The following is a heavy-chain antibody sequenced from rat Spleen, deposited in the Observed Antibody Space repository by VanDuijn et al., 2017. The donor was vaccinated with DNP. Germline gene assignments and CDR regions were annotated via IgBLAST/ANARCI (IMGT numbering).Heavy chain of an antibody. CDR3: ARVQLGYYALDA. D-gene: IGHD5-1*01. CDR1: GFTFSDYY. J-gene: IGHJ4*01. CDR2: ISTGGGNT. V-gene: IGHV5S11*01. Sequence: EVQLVESGGGLVQPGRSLKLSCAASGFTFSDYYMAWVRQAPTKGLEWVASISTGGGNTYYRDSVKGRFTISRDNAKSTLYLQMDSLRSEETATYYCARVQLGYYALDAWGQGTSVTVSS.